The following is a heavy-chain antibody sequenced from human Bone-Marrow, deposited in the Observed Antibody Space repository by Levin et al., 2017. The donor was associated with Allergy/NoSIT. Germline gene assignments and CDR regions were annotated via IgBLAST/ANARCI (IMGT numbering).Heavy chain of an antibody. D-gene: IGHD3-10*01. CDR2: ISSGGSGT. CDR3: AKTLKSGSGSYPTEYGLDV. V-gene: IGHV3-23*01. Sequence: GESLKISCAASRFTFKNYAMRWVRQAPGKGLEWVSGISSGGSGTYYIDSAKGRFTISRDNSKNMVYLQMNSLRAEDTAVYYCAKTLKSGSGSYPTEYGLDVWGQGTTVIVSS. J-gene: IGHJ6*02. CDR1: RFTFKNYA.